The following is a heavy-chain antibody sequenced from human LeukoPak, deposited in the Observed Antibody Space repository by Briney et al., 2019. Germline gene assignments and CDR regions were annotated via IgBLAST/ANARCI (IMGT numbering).Heavy chain of an antibody. V-gene: IGHV4-30-4*01. CDR1: GGSISSGDYY. CDR3: ATSIAAAGPIDY. Sequence: SETLSLTCTVSGGSISSGDYYWSWIRQPPGKGLEWIGYIYYSGSTYYNPSLKSRVTISVDTSKNRFSLKLSSVAAADTAVYYCATSIAAAGPIDYWGQGTLVTVSS. J-gene: IGHJ4*02. D-gene: IGHD6-13*01. CDR2: IYYSGST.